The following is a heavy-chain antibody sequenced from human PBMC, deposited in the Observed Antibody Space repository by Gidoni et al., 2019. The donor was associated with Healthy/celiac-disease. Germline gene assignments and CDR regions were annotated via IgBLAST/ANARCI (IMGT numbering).Heavy chain of an antibody. CDR3: ARDQAAAGSSYYYGMDV. Sequence: QVQLQQWGAGLLKPSETLSLTCAVYVGSFSGYYWSWIRQPPGKGLEWIGEINHSGSTNYNPSLKSRVTISVGTSKNQFSLKLSSVTAADTAVYYCARDQAAAGSSYYYGMDVWGKGTTVTISS. V-gene: IGHV4-34*01. D-gene: IGHD6-13*01. J-gene: IGHJ6*04. CDR1: VGSFSGYY. CDR2: INHSGST.